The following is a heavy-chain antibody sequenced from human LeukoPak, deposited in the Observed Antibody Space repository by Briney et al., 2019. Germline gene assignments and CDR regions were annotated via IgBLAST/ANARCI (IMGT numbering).Heavy chain of an antibody. CDR1: GFTFSNYA. Sequence: GGSLRLSCAASGFTFSNYAIHWVRQAPGKGLEWVAVIAYDGSNKNYADSVKGRFTISRDNSKNTLYLQMNSLRAEDTAVYYCARLGSSDPLDYWGQGTLVTVSS. CDR3: ARLGSSDPLDY. V-gene: IGHV3-30*14. D-gene: IGHD6-19*01. J-gene: IGHJ4*02. CDR2: IAYDGSNK.